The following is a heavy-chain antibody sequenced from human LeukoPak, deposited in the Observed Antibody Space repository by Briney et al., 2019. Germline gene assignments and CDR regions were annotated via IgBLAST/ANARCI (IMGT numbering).Heavy chain of an antibody. CDR1: GYTFTGYY. J-gene: IGHJ5*02. CDR2: INPNSGGT. CDR3: ARDSPLYCDSSSCSSWFDP. Sequence: ASVKVSCKASGYTFTGYYMHWVRQAPGQGLEWMGWINPNSGGTDYAQKFQGRVTMTRDTSISTGYMELNRLRSDDTAVYYCARDSPLYCDSSSCSSWFDPWGQGTLVTVSS. D-gene: IGHD2-2*01. V-gene: IGHV1-2*02.